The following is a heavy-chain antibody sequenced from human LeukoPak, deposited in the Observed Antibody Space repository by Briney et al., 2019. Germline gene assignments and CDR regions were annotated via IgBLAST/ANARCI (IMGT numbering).Heavy chain of an antibody. J-gene: IGHJ5*02. CDR3: ARASFVVVPAAIVWFDP. V-gene: IGHV4-59*12. CDR2: IYFSGST. CDR1: GGSINGYY. D-gene: IGHD2-2*02. Sequence: SETLSLTCTVSGGSINGYYWSWIRQPPGKGLEWIGYIYFSGSTDYNPSLKSRVTISVDTSKNQFSLKLSSVTAADTAVYYCARASFVVVPAAIVWFDPWGQGTLVTVSS.